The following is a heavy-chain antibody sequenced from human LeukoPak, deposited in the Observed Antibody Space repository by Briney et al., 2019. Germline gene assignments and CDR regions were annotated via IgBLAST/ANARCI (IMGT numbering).Heavy chain of an antibody. V-gene: IGHV3-48*02. Sequence: PGGSLRPSCAASGFTFSSYGMNWVRQAPGKGLEWVSYISSSSSTIYYADSVKGRFTISRDNAKNSLFLQMNSPRDEDTAVYYCARRDYYGSGSYAFDYWGQGTLVTVSS. J-gene: IGHJ4*02. CDR3: ARRDYYGSGSYAFDY. D-gene: IGHD3-10*01. CDR1: GFTFSSYG. CDR2: ISSSSSTI.